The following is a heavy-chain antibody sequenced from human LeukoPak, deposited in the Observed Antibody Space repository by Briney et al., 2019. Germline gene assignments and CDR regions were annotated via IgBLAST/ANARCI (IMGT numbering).Heavy chain of an antibody. J-gene: IGHJ3*02. V-gene: IGHV3-30*02. CDR1: GFTFSDYG. CDR2: IWYDGSNK. Sequence: GGSLRLSCTASGFTFSDYGMHWVRQPPGKGLEWVAIIWYDGSNKTYEDSVKGRFTISRDNSKNTLYLQMNSLRAEDTAVYYCAKIADYSTVTTVGIPPGAFDIWGHGTMVTVSS. CDR3: AKIADYSTVTTVGIPPGAFDI. D-gene: IGHD4-17*01.